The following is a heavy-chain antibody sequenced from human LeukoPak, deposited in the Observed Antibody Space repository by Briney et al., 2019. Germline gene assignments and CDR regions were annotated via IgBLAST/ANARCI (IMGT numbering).Heavy chain of an antibody. CDR3: ARRGWSSPAAV. V-gene: IGHV4-4*02. CDR1: GGSISSSNW. CDR2: IYHSGST. D-gene: IGHD6-19*01. J-gene: IGHJ6*04. Sequence: SETLSLTCAVSGGSISSSNWWSWVRQPPGKGLEWIGEIYHSGSTNYNPSLKSRVTISVDTSKNQFSLKLSSVTAADTAVYYCARRGWSSPAAVWGKGTTVTVSS.